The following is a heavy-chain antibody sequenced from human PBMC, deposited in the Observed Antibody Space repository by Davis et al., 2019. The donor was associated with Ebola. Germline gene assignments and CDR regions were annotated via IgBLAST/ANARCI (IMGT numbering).Heavy chain of an antibody. CDR3: ARAPYSSRNWFVP. CDR2: IYNSGST. Sequence: SETLSLTCTVSDGSISNYYWSWIRQPPGKGLEWIGYIYNSGSTNYNPSLKSRVTISVDTSKNQFSLKLTSVTAADTAMYYCARAPYSSRNWFVPWGQGTLVTVSS. D-gene: IGHD6-13*01. V-gene: IGHV4-59*01. CDR1: DGSISNYY. J-gene: IGHJ5*02.